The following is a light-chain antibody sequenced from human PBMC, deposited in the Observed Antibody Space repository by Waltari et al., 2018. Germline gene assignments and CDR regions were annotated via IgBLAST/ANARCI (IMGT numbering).Light chain of an antibody. J-gene: IGKJ5*01. CDR1: QSVLYSSNNRNF. Sequence: DIVMTQSPDSLAVSLGERATTNCKSSQSVLYSSNNRNFLAWYQKKPGQPPKLLISWASTRESGVPDRFSGSGSGTDFTLIIGSLQAEDVAVYYCQQYYSTPPTFGQGTRLEIK. V-gene: IGKV4-1*01. CDR3: QQYYSTPPT. CDR2: WAS.